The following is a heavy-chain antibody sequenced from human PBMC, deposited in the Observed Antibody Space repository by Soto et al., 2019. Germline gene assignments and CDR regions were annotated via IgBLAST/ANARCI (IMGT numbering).Heavy chain of an antibody. D-gene: IGHD2-15*01. Sequence: HPGGSLSLSCAASGCTFSSYWMSWVRQAPGKGLEWVANIKQDGSEKYYVDSVKGRFTISRDNAKNSLYLQMNSLRAEDTAVYYCAREKRSIVVVVAASEYYYYYMDVWGKGTTVTVSS. CDR2: IKQDGSEK. CDR3: AREKRSIVVVVAASEYYYYYMDV. CDR1: GCTFSSYW. J-gene: IGHJ6*03. V-gene: IGHV3-7*01.